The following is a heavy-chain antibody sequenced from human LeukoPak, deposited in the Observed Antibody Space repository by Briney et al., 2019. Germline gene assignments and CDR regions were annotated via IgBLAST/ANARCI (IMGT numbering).Heavy chain of an antibody. CDR1: RFTFNSYY. J-gene: IGHJ4*02. CDR3: ARDRGYCTNGVCYTVLDY. Sequence: GGSLRLSCAASRFTFNSYYMSWVRQAPGKGLEWVAHISPDGGEKYYVDSVKGRFTISRDNAKNSLYLQLNSLRAEDTAVYYCARDRGYCTNGVCYTVLDYWGQGTLVTVSS. V-gene: IGHV3-7*01. CDR2: ISPDGGEK. D-gene: IGHD2-8*01.